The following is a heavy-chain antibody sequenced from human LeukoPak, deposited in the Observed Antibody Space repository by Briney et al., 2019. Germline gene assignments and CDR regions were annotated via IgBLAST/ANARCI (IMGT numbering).Heavy chain of an antibody. J-gene: IGHJ4*02. V-gene: IGHV5-10-1*01. CDR2: IAPSDSYT. CDR3: ARHSRAYSSSWYFDY. CDR1: GYSFSSYW. D-gene: IGHD6-13*01. Sequence: GESLKISWGGSGYSFSSYWIAWGRQMPGKGPEGGGRIAPSDSYTNYSPSFQGHVTISPSKSINTAYLQCISLKTSDTATDYCARHSRAYSSSWYFDYWGQGTLVPV.